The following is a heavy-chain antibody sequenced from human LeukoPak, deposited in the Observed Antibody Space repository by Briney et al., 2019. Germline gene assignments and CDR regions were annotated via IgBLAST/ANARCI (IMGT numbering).Heavy chain of an antibody. CDR2: IKEDGSET. J-gene: IGHJ5*02. V-gene: IGHV3-7*05. CDR3: ARDVGRFCTRGSCFSDA. Sequence: PGGSLRLSCAGSGFQFNTYWISWIRQVPGKGLQWLGNIKEDGSETYYVGSLKGRLTISRDNAKNSSFLEMSSLGVEDTAVYYCARDVGRFCTRGSCFSDAWGQGTLVTVSS. CDR1: GFQFNTYW. D-gene: IGHD2-15*01.